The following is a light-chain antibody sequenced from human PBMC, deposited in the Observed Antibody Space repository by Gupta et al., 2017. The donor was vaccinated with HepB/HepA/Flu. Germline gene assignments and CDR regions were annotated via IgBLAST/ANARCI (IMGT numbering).Light chain of an antibody. V-gene: IGLV2-23*01. CDR2: EVT. J-gene: IGLJ3*02. Sequence: QSALTQPASVSGSPGQSITISCIGTSGDVGSYNLVSWYQQYPAKAPKLIIYEVTKRPSGISNRFSASKSGNTASLTISGLQAEDEAYYYCCSYAGSNPLLFGGGTKLTVL. CDR3: CSYAGSNPLL. CDR1: SGDVGSYNL.